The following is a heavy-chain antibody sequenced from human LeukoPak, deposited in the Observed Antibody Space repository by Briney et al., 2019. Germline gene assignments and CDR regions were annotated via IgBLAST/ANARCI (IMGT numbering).Heavy chain of an antibody. CDR3: ARVIHTICIDY. Sequence: SETLSLTCAVYGGSFSGYYWSWIRQPPGKGLEWIGEINHSGSTNYNPSLKSRVTISVDTSKNQFSLKLSSVTAADTAVYYCARVIHTICIDYWGQGTLVTVSS. CDR1: GGSFSGYY. D-gene: IGHD3-3*01. J-gene: IGHJ4*02. V-gene: IGHV4-34*01. CDR2: INHSGST.